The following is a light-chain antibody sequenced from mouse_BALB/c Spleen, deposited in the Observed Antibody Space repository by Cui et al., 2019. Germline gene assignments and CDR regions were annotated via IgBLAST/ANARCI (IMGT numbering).Light chain of an antibody. CDR2: NTS. J-gene: IGKJ4*01. CDR3: QQCSSYPFT. V-gene: IGKV4-79*01. Sequence: QIVFTQSPAIMSASPGEKVTLTCSASSSVSSSYLYWYQQKPGSSPKLLIYNTSNLASGVPARFSGSGSGTSYSLTISSMEAEDAASYFCQQCSSYPFTFGSGTKLEIK. CDR1: SSVSSSY.